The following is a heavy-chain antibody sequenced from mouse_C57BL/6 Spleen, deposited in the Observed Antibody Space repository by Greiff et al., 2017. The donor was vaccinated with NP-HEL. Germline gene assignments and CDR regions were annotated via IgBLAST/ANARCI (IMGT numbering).Heavy chain of an antibody. V-gene: IGHV5-4*01. CDR2: ISDGGSYT. D-gene: IGHD4-1*01. J-gene: IGHJ3*01. CDR1: GFTFSSYA. CDR3: AREELGPWFAY. Sequence: EVKVVESGGGLVKPGGSLKLSCAASGFTFSSYAMSWVRQTPEKRLEWVATISDGGSYTYYPDNVKGRFTISRDNAKNNLYLQMSHLKSEDTAMYYCAREELGPWFAYWGQGTLVTVSA.